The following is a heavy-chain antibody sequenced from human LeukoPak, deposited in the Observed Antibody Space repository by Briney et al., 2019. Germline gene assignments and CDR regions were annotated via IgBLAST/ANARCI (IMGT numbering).Heavy chain of an antibody. D-gene: IGHD2-2*02. Sequence: GESLKISCKGSGYSFTNYWIGWVRQMPGKGLEWMGIIYPGDSDPRYSPSFQGQVSISVDKSISTAYLQWSSLKASDTAMYYCARGCLGATCYNWFDPWGQGTLVTVSS. J-gene: IGHJ5*02. V-gene: IGHV5-51*01. CDR3: ARGCLGATCYNWFDP. CDR1: GYSFTNYW. CDR2: IYPGDSDP.